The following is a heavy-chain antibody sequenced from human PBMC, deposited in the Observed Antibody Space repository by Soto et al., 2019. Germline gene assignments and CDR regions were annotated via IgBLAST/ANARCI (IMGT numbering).Heavy chain of an antibody. CDR3: ARLFTVTTDYYFGMDV. J-gene: IGHJ6*02. Sequence: VQLRESGPGLVKPSETLSLSCTVSGGSISGSYWSWVRQPAGKVLEWIGRIYSSGSSNYNPSLNSLLTMSLATSKNQFSLKLRSVTAADTAIYYCARLFTVTTDYYFGMDVWGQGTTVTVSS. CDR2: IYSSGSS. V-gene: IGHV4-4*07. D-gene: IGHD4-17*01. CDR1: GGSISGSY.